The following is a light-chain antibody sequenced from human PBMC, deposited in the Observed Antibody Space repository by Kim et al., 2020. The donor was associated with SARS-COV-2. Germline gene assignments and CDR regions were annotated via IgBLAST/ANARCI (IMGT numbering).Light chain of an antibody. CDR3: HQYKNWPPWT. Sequence: SPGERATLSCWASQSIGTKLAWYPQKAGHAPRLLIYGASARATGIPARFSGSGSGTEFTLTISSLQSDDSAVYYCHQYKNWPPWTFGQGTKVDIK. V-gene: IGKV3-15*01. CDR1: QSIGTK. CDR2: GAS. J-gene: IGKJ1*01.